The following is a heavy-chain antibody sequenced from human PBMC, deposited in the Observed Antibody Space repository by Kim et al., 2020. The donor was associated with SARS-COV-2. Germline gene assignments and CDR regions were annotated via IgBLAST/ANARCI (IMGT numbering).Heavy chain of an antibody. CDR2: INHSGST. D-gene: IGHD6-13*01. CDR1: GGSFSGYY. CDR3: ASILPPRYSSHDTNWFDP. J-gene: IGHJ5*02. Sequence: SETLSLTCAVYGGSFSGYYWSWIRQPPGKGLEWIGEINHSGSTNYNPSLKSRVTISVDTSKNQFSLKLSSVTAADTAVYYCASILPPRYSSHDTNWFDPWGQGTLVTVSS. V-gene: IGHV4-34*01.